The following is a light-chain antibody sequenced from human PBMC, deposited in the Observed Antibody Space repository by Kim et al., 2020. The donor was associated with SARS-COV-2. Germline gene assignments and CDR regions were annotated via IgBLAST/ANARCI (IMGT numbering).Light chain of an antibody. CDR2: DSS. J-gene: IGKJ4*01. CDR1: QDIRRF. CDR3: QQYDGLPLT. Sequence: GSVGDRVTITCQASQDIRRFLNWFQQKPGQAPKLLIYDSSNLQTGVPSRFSGSGSGTDFTFTIRSLQSEDIATYYCQQYDGLPLTFGGGTKVDIK. V-gene: IGKV1-33*01.